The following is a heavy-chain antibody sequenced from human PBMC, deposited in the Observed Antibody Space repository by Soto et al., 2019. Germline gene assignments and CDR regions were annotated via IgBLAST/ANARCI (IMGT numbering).Heavy chain of an antibody. CDR3: AVKGCSGGSCPAEYFQH. CDR1: GYTFTSYY. V-gene: IGHV1-2*04. J-gene: IGHJ1*01. CDR2: INPNSGGT. D-gene: IGHD2-15*01. Sequence: GASVKVSCKASGYTFTSYYMHWVRQAPGQGLEWMGWINPNSGGTNYAQKFQGWVTMTRDTSISTAYMELSRLRSDDTAVYYCAVKGCSGGSCPAEYFQHWGQGTLLTVSS.